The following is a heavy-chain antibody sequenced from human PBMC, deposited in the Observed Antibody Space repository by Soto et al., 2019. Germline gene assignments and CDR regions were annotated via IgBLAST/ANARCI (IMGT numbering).Heavy chain of an antibody. CDR2: IYNAGNT. D-gene: IGHD1-26*01. V-gene: IGHV3-66*01. CDR3: ARDFVVGGPTINYYYSMDV. CDR1: GFTVSSNY. Sequence: GGSLRLSCAASGFTVSSNYMSWVRQAPGKGLEWISIIYNAGNTYYADSVKGRFTISRDNSKNTLYLQMNSLGAEDTAVYYCARDFVVGGPTINYYYSMDVWGQGTTVTVS. J-gene: IGHJ6*02.